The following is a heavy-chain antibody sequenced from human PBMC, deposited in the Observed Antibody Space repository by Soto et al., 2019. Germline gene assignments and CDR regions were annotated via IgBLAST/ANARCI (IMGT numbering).Heavy chain of an antibody. D-gene: IGHD3-22*01. V-gene: IGHV4-31*03. Sequence: SETLSLTCTVSGGSISSGGYYWSWIRQHPGKGLEWIGYIYYSGSTYYNPSLKSRVTISVDTSKNQFSLKLSSVTAADTAVYYCARDQHAYYYDSSGFDAFDIWGQGXMVTV. CDR1: GGSISSGGYY. J-gene: IGHJ3*02. CDR3: ARDQHAYYYDSSGFDAFDI. CDR2: IYYSGST.